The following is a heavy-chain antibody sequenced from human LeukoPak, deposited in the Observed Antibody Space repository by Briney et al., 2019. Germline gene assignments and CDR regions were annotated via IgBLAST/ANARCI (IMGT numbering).Heavy chain of an antibody. V-gene: IGHV3-21*01. D-gene: IGHD3-22*01. CDR2: ISSSSSYI. CDR1: GFTFSSYS. J-gene: IGHJ3*02. Sequence: GGSLRLSCEASGFTFSSYSMNWVRQAPGKGLEWVSSISSSSSYIYYADSVKGRFTISRDNAKNSLYLQMNSLRAEDTAVYYCARAHYYDSSGHDAFDIWGQGTMVTVSS. CDR3: ARAHYYDSSGHDAFDI.